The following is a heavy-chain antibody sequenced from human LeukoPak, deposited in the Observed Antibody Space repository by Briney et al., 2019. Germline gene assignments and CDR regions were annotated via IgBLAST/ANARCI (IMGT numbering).Heavy chain of an antibody. CDR1: GFTFSSYE. V-gene: IGHV3-48*03. Sequence: PGGSLRLSCAASGFTFSSYEMNWVRQAPEKGLEWVSYISSSGSTIYYADSVKGRFTISRDNSKNTLYLQMNSLRAEDTAVYYCATPFKYGSGRDPFDYWGQGTLVTVSS. D-gene: IGHD3-10*01. CDR2: ISSSGSTI. J-gene: IGHJ4*02. CDR3: ATPFKYGSGRDPFDY.